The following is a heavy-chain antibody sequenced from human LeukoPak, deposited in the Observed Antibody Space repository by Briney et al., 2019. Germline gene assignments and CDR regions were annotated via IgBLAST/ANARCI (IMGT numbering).Heavy chain of an antibody. V-gene: IGHV4-34*01. CDR3: ARRGPPRTLLRGVKSGWFDP. CDR1: GGSSSGYY. J-gene: IGHJ5*02. CDR2: INHSGST. D-gene: IGHD3-10*01. Sequence: SSETLSLTCVLDGGSSSGYYWSSIRQPPGKGLEWIGEINHSGSTNYNPSLKSRVTISVDTSKNQFSLKLSPVTAADTAVYYCARRGPPRTLLRGVKSGWFDPWGQGTLVTVSS.